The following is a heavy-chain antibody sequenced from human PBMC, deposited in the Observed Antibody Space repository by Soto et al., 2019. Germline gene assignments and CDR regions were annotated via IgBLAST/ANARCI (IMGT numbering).Heavy chain of an antibody. V-gene: IGHV4-31*03. D-gene: IGHD6-19*01. CDR3: ASSPVTGIYYAMDV. Sequence: SETLSLTCTVSGGSISSGGYYWSWIRQHPGKGLEWIGNIYYTGSTHYDPSLKSRITISLDTSKSQISLKLSSVTAADTAVYYCASSPVTGIYYAMDVWGQGTTVTVSS. J-gene: IGHJ6*02. CDR1: GGSISSGGYY. CDR2: IYYTGST.